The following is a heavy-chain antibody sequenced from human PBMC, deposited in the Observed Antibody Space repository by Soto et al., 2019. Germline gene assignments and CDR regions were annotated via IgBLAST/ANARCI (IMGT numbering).Heavy chain of an antibody. CDR3: TTDISVVVVEGLDY. D-gene: IGHD2-15*01. Sequence: VSGAAAGVAVSNAWGGWVRQGAGKGVERVGHIKNKANGETTNYAAPVTGRFTISRDDSNNTLYLKMNSLTTEDTAVYYCTTDISVVVVEGLDYWGQGT. CDR1: GVAVSNAW. J-gene: IGHJ4*02. V-gene: IGHV3-15*01. CDR2: IKNKANGETT.